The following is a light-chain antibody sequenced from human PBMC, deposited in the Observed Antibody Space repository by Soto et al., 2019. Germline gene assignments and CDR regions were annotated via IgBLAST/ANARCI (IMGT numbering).Light chain of an antibody. V-gene: IGKV3-20*01. J-gene: IGKJ2*01. CDR1: QSVSSSY. CDR2: GAS. CDR3: QQYRHPPPNA. Sequence: EIVLTQSPGTLSLSPGERATLSCRASQSVSSSYLAWYQQKPGQAPRVLIHGASSRATGIPDRFSGSGSGTDFTLTISRLEPEDFAVYFCQQYRHPPPNAFGQGTKVDIK.